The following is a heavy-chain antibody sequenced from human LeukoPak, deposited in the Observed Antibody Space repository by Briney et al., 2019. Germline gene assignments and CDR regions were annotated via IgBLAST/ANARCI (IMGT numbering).Heavy chain of an antibody. Sequence: ASETLSLTCAVYGGSFSGYYWSWIRQPPGKGLEWIGEINHSGSTNYNPSLKSRVTISVDTSKNQFSLKLSSVTAADTGVYYCARDVEGSNWYGVWFDPWGQGTLVTVSS. D-gene: IGHD6-13*01. V-gene: IGHV4-34*01. CDR3: ARDVEGSNWYGVWFDP. CDR1: GGSFSGYY. CDR2: INHSGST. J-gene: IGHJ5*02.